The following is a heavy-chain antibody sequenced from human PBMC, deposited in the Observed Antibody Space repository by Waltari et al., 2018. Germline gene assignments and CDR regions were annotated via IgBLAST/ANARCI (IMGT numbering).Heavy chain of an antibody. CDR2: IYHSGST. CDR3: ARPYYDSVGNNWFDP. Sequence: QVQLQESGPGLVKPSETLSLTCAVSGYSISSGYYWGWIRQPPGKGLEWIGSIYHSGSTYYNPSLKSRVTISVDTSKNQFSLKLSSVTAADTAVYYCARPYYDSVGNNWFDPWGQGTLVIVSS. CDR1: GYSISSGYY. V-gene: IGHV4-38-2*01. D-gene: IGHD3-22*01. J-gene: IGHJ5*02.